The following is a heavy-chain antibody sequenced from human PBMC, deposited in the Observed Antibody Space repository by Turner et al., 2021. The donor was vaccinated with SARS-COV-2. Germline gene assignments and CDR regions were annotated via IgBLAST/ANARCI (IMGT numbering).Heavy chain of an antibody. V-gene: IGHV4-39*01. J-gene: IGHJ2*01. CDR1: GGSISSSSYY. Sequence: QLQLQESGPGLVKPSETLSLTCTVSGGSISSSSYYWGWIRQPPGKGLEWIGSIYYSGSTYYNPSLKSRVTISVDTSKNQFSLKLSSVTAADTAVYYCARWVPNWYFDLWGRGTLVTVSS. CDR2: IYYSGST. CDR3: ARWVPNWYFDL.